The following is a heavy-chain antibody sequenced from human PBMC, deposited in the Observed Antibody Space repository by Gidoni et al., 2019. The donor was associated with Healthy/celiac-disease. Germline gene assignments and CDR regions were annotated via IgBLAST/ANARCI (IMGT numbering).Heavy chain of an antibody. J-gene: IGHJ4*02. D-gene: IGHD7-27*01. Sequence: QVQLPESGPGLVKPSETLSLTCTVSGGSISSYYWSWIRQPPGKGLEWIGYIYYSGSTNYNPSLKSRVTISVDTSKNQFSLKLSSVTAADTAVYYCARGMGIDYWGQGTLVTVSS. CDR1: GGSISSYY. CDR3: ARGMGIDY. CDR2: IYYSGST. V-gene: IGHV4-59*01.